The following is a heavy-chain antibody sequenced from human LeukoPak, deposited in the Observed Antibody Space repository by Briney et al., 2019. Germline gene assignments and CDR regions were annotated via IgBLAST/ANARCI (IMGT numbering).Heavy chain of an antibody. J-gene: IGHJ3*02. CDR3: ATTGGYYYDSSGPGDDAFDI. CDR2: INPNSGGT. D-gene: IGHD3-22*01. Sequence: ASVKVSCKASGYTFTSYDINWVRQAPGQGLEWMGWINPNSGGTNYAQKFQGRVTMTRDTSISTAYMELSRLRSDDTAVYYCATTGGYYYDSSGPGDDAFDIWGQGTMVTVSS. CDR1: GYTFTSYD. V-gene: IGHV1-2*02.